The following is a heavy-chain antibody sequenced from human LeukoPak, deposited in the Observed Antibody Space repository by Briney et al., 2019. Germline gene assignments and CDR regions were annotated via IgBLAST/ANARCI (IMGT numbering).Heavy chain of an antibody. D-gene: IGHD3-10*01. J-gene: IGHJ4*02. V-gene: IGHV3-64*01. CDR2: ISSNGGST. CDR1: GFTFSSYA. CDR3: ARVGRFGEFDY. Sequence: GGSLRLSCAASGFTFSSYAMHWVRQAPGKGLEYVSAISSNGGSTYYANSVKGRFTISRDNSKNTLYLQMGSLRAEDMAVYYCARVGRFGEFDYWGQGTLLTVSS.